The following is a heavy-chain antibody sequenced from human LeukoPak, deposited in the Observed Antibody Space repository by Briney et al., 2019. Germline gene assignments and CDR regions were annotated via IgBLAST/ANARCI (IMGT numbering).Heavy chain of an antibody. CDR3: AKXPYXXGWVXNWFDP. V-gene: IGHV3-23*01. CDR1: GFTFGTYA. CDR2: ISGSGGST. J-gene: IGHJ5*02. D-gene: IGHD6-19*01. Sequence: GGSLRLSCAASGFTFGTYAMSWVRQAPGKGLEWISAISGSGGSTYYADSVKGRFTISRDNSKNTLYLQMNSLRAEDTAVYYCAKXPYXXGWVXNWFDPWGQGTLVTVSS.